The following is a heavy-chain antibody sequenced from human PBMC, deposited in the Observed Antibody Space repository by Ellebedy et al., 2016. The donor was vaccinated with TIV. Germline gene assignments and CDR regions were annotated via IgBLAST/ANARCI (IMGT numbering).Heavy chain of an antibody. CDR2: INPSGGRT. D-gene: IGHD1-1*01. CDR1: GYPFASYY. Sequence: AASVKVSCKASGYPFASYYLHWVRQAPGQGPEWMGIINPSGGRTTYAQKFQGRVTMTRHMATNTVYMELSSLRSEDTAVFYCVRDSDRSNWAFDYWGQGTLVTVSA. V-gene: IGHV1-46*01. CDR3: VRDSDRSNWAFDY. J-gene: IGHJ4*02.